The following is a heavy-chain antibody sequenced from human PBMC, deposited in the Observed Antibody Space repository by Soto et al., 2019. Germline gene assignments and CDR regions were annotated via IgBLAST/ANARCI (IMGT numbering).Heavy chain of an antibody. V-gene: IGHV4-39*01. CDR3: PGHGGGYCTSSTCHIAGWFDP. D-gene: IGHD2-2*02. CDR2: IYYSGDT. J-gene: IGHJ5*02. CDR1: VDSRISSMFD. Sequence: SETLFLTCTVSVDSRISSMFDWDWIRQGRGRGLVWIGSIYYSGDTYYNPSLQSRVTIPVHTPRTHFSLTLTSVTAADPPVYYCPGHGGGYCTSSTCHIAGWFDPWGQGTHVTVSS.